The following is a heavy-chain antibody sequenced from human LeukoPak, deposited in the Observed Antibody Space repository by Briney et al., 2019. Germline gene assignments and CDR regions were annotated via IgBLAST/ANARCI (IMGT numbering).Heavy chain of an antibody. D-gene: IGHD3-3*01. CDR2: ISIYNGNT. J-gene: IGHJ5*02. CDR1: GYTFTNYG. Sequence: ASVKVSRKASGYTFTNYGISWVRQAPGQGLEWMGWISIYNGNTDYAQKLRGRVTMTTDTSTSTAYMELRSLRSDDTAVYYCARITYDFWSGYYMPDDPWGQGTLVTVSS. V-gene: IGHV1-18*01. CDR3: ARITYDFWSGYYMPDDP.